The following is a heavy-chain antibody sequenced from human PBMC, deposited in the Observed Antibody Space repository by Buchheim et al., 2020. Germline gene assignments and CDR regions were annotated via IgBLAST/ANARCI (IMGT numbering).Heavy chain of an antibody. CDR3: SRLRYQLPNWFDP. CDR2: IYYSGSS. Sequence: QVQLQESGPGLVKPSETLSLTCTVSGGSINSGSYYWVWIRQAPGKGLEWIGTIYYSGSSYYNPSLKSRVTLFVDKSKNQFSLKLSSVTAADTAVYYCSRLRYQLPNWFDPWGQGTL. D-gene: IGHD2-2*01. V-gene: IGHV4-39*01. CDR1: GGSINSGSYY. J-gene: IGHJ5*02.